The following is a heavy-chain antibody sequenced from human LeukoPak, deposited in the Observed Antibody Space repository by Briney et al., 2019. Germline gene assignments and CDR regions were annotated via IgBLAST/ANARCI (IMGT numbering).Heavy chain of an antibody. V-gene: IGHV4-31*03. CDR2: IYYSGST. J-gene: IGHJ4*02. D-gene: IGHD2-15*01. Sequence: SETLSLTCTVSGGSISSGGYYWSWIRQHPGKGLEWIGYIYYSGSTYYNPSLKSRVTTSVDTSKNQFSLKLSSVTAADTAVYYCARELYCSGGSCYPYFDYWGQGTLVTVSS. CDR3: ARELYCSGGSCYPYFDY. CDR1: GGSISSGGYY.